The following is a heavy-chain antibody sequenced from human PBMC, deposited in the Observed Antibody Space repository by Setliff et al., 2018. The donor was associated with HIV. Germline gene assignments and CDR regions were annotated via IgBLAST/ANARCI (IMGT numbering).Heavy chain of an antibody. CDR3: ATSREQLTPTYYYYYMDV. CDR1: GGTFSNSA. V-gene: IGHV1-69*13. CDR2: IIPIFGTT. J-gene: IGHJ6*03. Sequence: SVKVSCKPSGGTFSNSAISWVRQAPGQGLEWMGGIIPIFGTTNYAQKFQGRVTITADGSTTTAYMELSSLRSEDTAVYYCATSREQLTPTYYYYYMDVWGKGTTVTAP. D-gene: IGHD6-13*01.